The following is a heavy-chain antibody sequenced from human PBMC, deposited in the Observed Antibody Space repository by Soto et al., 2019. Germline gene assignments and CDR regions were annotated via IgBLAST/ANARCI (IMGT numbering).Heavy chain of an antibody. CDR2: TYYRSKWYN. V-gene: IGHV6-1*01. CDR1: GDSVSTNSAA. J-gene: IGHJ6*02. Sequence: SQTLSLTCAVSGDSVSTNSAAWNWIRQSPSRGLEWLGRTYYRSKWYNDYAVSVKSRININADTSKNQISLQLNSVTPEDTAVYHCARAGPDYYYYRLDVWGQGTTVTVSS. D-gene: IGHD3-10*01. CDR3: ARAGPDYYYYRLDV.